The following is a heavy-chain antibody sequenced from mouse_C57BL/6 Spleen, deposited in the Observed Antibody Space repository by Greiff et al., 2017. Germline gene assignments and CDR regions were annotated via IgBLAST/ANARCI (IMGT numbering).Heavy chain of an antibody. CDR3: TRYNDYDDGYAMDY. V-gene: IGHV1-15*01. CDR2: IDPETGGT. CDR1: GYTFTDYE. D-gene: IGHD2-4*01. J-gene: IGHJ4*01. Sequence: QVQLQQSGAELVRPGASVTLSCKASGYTFTDYEMHWVKQTPVHGLEWIGAIDPETGGTAYNQKFKGKAILTADKSSSTAYMELRSLTSEDSAVYYCTRYNDYDDGYAMDYWGQGTSVTVSS.